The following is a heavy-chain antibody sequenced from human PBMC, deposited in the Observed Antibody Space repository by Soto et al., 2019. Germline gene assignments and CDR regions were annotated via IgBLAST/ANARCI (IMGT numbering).Heavy chain of an antibody. V-gene: IGHV3-33*01. Sequence: GGSLSLSCAASGFTFSSYGMHWVRQAPGKGLEWVAVIWYDGSNKYYADSVKGRFTISRDNSKNTLYLQMNSLRAEDTAVYYCARDWYYDSSGYYSFDYWGQGTLVTVSS. D-gene: IGHD3-22*01. CDR1: GFTFSSYG. J-gene: IGHJ4*02. CDR2: IWYDGSNK. CDR3: ARDWYYDSSGYYSFDY.